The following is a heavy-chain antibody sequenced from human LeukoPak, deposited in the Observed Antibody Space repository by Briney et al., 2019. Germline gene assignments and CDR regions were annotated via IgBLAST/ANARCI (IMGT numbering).Heavy chain of an antibody. CDR2: IYPGDSDT. Sequence: GGSLRLSCKGSGFSFISYWIAWVRQMPGKGLEWMGIIYPGDSDTRYSPSFQGQVTISADKSITTAYLQWSRLKASDTAMYYCARIGYSYSATFDYWGQGTLVTVSS. J-gene: IGHJ4*02. D-gene: IGHD5-18*01. V-gene: IGHV5-51*01. CDR1: GFSFISYW. CDR3: ARIGYSYSATFDY.